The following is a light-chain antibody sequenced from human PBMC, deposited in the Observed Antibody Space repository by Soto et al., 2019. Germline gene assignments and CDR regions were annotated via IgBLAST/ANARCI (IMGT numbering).Light chain of an antibody. J-gene: IGKJ1*01. CDR1: QSVRSN. V-gene: IGKV3-15*01. Sequence: EVMMTQSPAALSVSPGGRATLSCRTSQSVRSNLAWYQQKPGQAPTLLIYGASIRAPGIPARFSGSGSGTEFTLTVSSLQYADFALYYCQQYDAWPRTFGQGTKVEIK. CDR3: QQYDAWPRT. CDR2: GAS.